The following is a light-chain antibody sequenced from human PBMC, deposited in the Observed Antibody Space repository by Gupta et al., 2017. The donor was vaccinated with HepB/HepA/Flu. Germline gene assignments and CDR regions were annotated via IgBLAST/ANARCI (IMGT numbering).Light chain of an antibody. CDR1: SSGVGGYNF. CDR2: DVS. J-gene: IGLJ2*01. V-gene: IGLV2-14*01. Sequence: QSALTQPASVSGSPGPSITISCTGTSSGVGGYNFVSWYQQHPGKAPKLMIYDVSNRPSGVSNRFSGSKSGNTASLTISGLQAEDEADYYCSSYTSSSTLLFGGGTKLTVL. CDR3: SSYTSSSTLL.